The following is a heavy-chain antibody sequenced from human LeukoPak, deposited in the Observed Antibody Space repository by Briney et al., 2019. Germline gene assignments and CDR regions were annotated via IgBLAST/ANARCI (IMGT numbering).Heavy chain of an antibody. CDR1: GFTFSSFW. CDR3: ARGGGGLGY. Sequence: PGGSLKLSCAASGFTFSSFWMHWVRQAPGKGLEWVSSLKGDGNSTNYGDSVTGRFTMSRDNAKNTLYLQMNSLRAEDTAVYYCARGGGGLGYWGQGTLVTVSS. CDR2: LKGDGNST. D-gene: IGHD3-16*01. V-gene: IGHV3-74*01. J-gene: IGHJ4*02.